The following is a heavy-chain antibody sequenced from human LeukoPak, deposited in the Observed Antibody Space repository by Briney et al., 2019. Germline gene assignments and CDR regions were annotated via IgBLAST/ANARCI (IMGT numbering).Heavy chain of an antibody. V-gene: IGHV4-38-2*02. J-gene: IGHJ5*02. CDR2: IYHSGST. Sequence: SETLSLTCTVSGYSISSGYYWGWIRQPPGKGLEWIGSIYHSGSTYYNPSLKSRVTMSLDTSKNQFSLKLSSVTAADTAVYYCARRGSGIPYYYDSSGYQGWFDPWGQGTLVTVSS. D-gene: IGHD3-22*01. CDR1: GYSISSGYY. CDR3: ARRGSGIPYYYDSSGYQGWFDP.